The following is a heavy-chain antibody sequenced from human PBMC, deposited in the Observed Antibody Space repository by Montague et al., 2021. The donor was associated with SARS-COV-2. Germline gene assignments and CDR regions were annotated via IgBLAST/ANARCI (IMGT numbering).Heavy chain of an antibody. J-gene: IGHJ3*02. V-gene: IGHV6-1*01. CDR1: GDSVFSKSVA. D-gene: IGHD3-9*01. CDR2: TYYRSKWYF. Sequence: CAISGDSVFSKSVAWNWIRQSPSRGLEWLGRTYYRSKWYFDNAEXFKXRLVITPDTSKNQVSLQLNSVIPEDTAVYFCASSGITLTGLDAFDIWGQGTMVTVSS. CDR3: ASSGITLTGLDAFDI.